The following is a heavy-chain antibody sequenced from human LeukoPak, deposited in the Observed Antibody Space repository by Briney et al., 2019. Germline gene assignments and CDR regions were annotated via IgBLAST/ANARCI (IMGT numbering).Heavy chain of an antibody. Sequence: GGSLRLSCAASEFTFSSYWMSWVRQAPGKGLEWVANIKQDGGQIYYLESVKGWFTVSRDNAKNSLYLQMNSLRAEDTAVYYCARLGARQMLEYWGQGTLVTVSS. CDR1: EFTFSSYW. V-gene: IGHV3-7*01. CDR2: IKQDGGQI. J-gene: IGHJ4*02. CDR3: ARLGARQMLEY. D-gene: IGHD4-17*01.